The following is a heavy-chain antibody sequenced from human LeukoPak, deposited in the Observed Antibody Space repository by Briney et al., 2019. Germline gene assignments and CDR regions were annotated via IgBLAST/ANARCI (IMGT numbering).Heavy chain of an antibody. J-gene: IGHJ4*02. Sequence: PGGSLRLSCAASGFTFSSYSMNWVRQAPGKGLEWVSSISSSSYIYYADSVKGRFTISRDNAKNSLYLQMNSLRAEDTAVYYCAREFRRSSWYVVGYWGQGTLVTVSS. V-gene: IGHV3-21*01. D-gene: IGHD6-13*01. CDR1: GFTFSSYS. CDR2: ISSSSYI. CDR3: AREFRRSSWYVVGY.